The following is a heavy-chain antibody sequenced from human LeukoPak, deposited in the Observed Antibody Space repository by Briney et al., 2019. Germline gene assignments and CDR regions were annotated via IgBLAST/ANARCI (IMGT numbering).Heavy chain of an antibody. Sequence: RASVKVSCKASRYTFTGYYMHWVRQAPGQGLEWMGWINPNSGGTNYAQKFQGRVTMTRDTSISTAYMELSRLRSDDTAVYYCARAGWQWLRSPFDYWGQGTLVTVSS. CDR1: RYTFTGYY. V-gene: IGHV1-2*02. D-gene: IGHD5-12*01. CDR2: INPNSGGT. CDR3: ARAGWQWLRSPFDY. J-gene: IGHJ4*02.